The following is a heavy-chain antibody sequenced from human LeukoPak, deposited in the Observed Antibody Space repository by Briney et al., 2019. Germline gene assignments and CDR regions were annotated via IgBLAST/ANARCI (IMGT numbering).Heavy chain of an antibody. J-gene: IGHJ3*02. V-gene: IGHV3-53*01. CDR3: ARHRDGYRLDAFDI. Sequence: GGSLRLSCAASGFTFNNAWMNWVRQAPGKGLEWVSVIYSGGSTYYADSVKGRFTISRDNSKNTLYLQMNSLRAEDTAVYYCARHRDGYRLDAFDIWGQGTMVTVSS. CDR2: IYSGGST. CDR1: GFTFNNAW. D-gene: IGHD2-21*01.